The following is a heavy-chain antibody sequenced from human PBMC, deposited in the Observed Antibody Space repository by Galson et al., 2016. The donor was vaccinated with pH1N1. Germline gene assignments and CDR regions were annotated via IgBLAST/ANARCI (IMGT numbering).Heavy chain of an antibody. CDR2: MNPNSGNT. V-gene: IGHV1-8*02. J-gene: IGHJ4*02. Sequence: SCKASGATFSSYDINWVRQATGQGLEWMGWMNPNSGNTGYAQKFRGRVTMTRNTSVRTAYMELSSLRSEDTAVYYCARSGDYGDYWGQGTLVTVSS. CDR3: ARSGDYGDY. CDR1: GATFSSYD. D-gene: IGHD4-17*01.